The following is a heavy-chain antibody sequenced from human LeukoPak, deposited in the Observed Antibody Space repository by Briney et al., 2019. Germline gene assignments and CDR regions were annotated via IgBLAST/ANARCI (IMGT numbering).Heavy chain of an antibody. D-gene: IGHD3-3*01. V-gene: IGHV1-18*01. Sequence: GASVKVSCKASGYTFNSYPLTWVRQAPGVGFEWVGWITADNFNTNYAQKFQGRVTLTKETSTNTAYMEMRSLMSDNTAVYYSARVRTPFGVVASPDALDVWGQGTAVTVSS. J-gene: IGHJ3*01. CDR1: GYTFNSYP. CDR2: ITADNFNT. CDR3: ARVRTPFGVVASPDALDV.